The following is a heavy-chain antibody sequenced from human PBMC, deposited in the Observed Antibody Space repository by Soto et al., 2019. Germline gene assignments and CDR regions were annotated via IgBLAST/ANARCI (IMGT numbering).Heavy chain of an antibody. CDR3: AREGNSYSGMDA. V-gene: IGHV1-46*01. Sequence: QVQLMQSGAEVKKPGASVRVSCVASGYTFTSYYMHWVRQAPVQGLEWLGVIKLSGGSTTYAQRFQCRVTVTRDTSTSTVYMELRSLRSEDTAVYHCAREGNSYSGMDAWGQGTTVTVS. CDR2: IKLSGGST. J-gene: IGHJ6*02. CDR1: GYTFTSYY.